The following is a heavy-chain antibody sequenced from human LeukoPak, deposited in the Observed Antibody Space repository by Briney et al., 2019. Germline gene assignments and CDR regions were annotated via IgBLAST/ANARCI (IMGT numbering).Heavy chain of an antibody. Sequence: GGSLRLSCAASGFAFDDYGMSWVREAPGKGLEWVSGINWNGGSIGYADSVKGRFTISRDNAKNSLYLQINSLRAEDTALYYCARADKDGYGFFGFDYWGQGTLVTVSS. D-gene: IGHD5-18*01. J-gene: IGHJ4*02. CDR3: ARADKDGYGFFGFDY. V-gene: IGHV3-20*04. CDR1: GFAFDDYG. CDR2: INWNGGSI.